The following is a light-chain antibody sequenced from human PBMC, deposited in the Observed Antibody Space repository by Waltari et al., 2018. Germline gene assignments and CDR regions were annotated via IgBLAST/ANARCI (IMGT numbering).Light chain of an antibody. CDR2: DNN. J-gene: IGLJ2*01. V-gene: IGLV1-51*01. CDR1: TSHIGEHH. CDR3: GSWDTSLATVV. Sequence: QSVVTQPPPVSAVPGHTVTIACHGRTSHIGEHHVFWYQQFPGAAPHLLIYDNNVRSSGISDRFSASKTGTSATLDITGLQSGDEADYYCGSWDTSLATVVFGGGTRLTVL.